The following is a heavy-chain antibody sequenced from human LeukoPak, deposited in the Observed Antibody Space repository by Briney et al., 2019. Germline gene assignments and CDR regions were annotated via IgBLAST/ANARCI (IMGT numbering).Heavy chain of an antibody. Sequence: SETLSLTCAVYGGSFGGYYWNWIRQPPGKGLEWIGEIIHSGSTNYNPSLKSRVTISVDKSKNQFSLKLSSVTAADTAVYYCATEYYYDSSGYRQYYFDYWGQGTLVTVSS. CDR3: ATEYYYDSSGYRQYYFDY. V-gene: IGHV4-34*12. CDR1: GGSFGGYY. J-gene: IGHJ4*02. CDR2: IIHSGST. D-gene: IGHD3-22*01.